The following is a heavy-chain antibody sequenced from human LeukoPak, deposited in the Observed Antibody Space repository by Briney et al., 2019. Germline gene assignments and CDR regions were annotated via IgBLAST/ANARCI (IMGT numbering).Heavy chain of an antibody. V-gene: IGHV5-51*01. J-gene: IGHJ3*02. CDR3: VRDRNGRYAFDI. CDR1: EDTFNYYW. Sequence: RGESLKISCEASEDTFNYYWIAWVRQVPGKGLEWVGIIFPGDSDTRYSPSLQGHVTISADKSVSTAYLQWGSLKASDSAMYYCVRDRNGRYAFDIWGLGTRVTVSS. D-gene: IGHD1-14*01. CDR2: IFPGDSDT.